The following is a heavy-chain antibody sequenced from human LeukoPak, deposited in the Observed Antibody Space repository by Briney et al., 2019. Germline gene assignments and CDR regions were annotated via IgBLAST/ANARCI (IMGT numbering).Heavy chain of an antibody. CDR3: ATRKLGNDY. D-gene: IGHD7-27*01. CDR1: GDSIRNYY. CDR2: IYYTET. Sequence: SETLSLTCTVSGDSIRNYYWSWIRQSPGKGLEWIGYIYYTETSYNPSLKSRVTISADTSKNQFSLKLYSVTAADTAVYYCATRKLGNDYWGQGTLVTVSS. V-gene: IGHV4-59*01. J-gene: IGHJ4*02.